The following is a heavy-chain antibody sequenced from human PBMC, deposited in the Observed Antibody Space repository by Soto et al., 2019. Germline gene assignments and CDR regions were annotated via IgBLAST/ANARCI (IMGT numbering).Heavy chain of an antibody. CDR3: AKGYEVSPPVASGWYSNYFYGVDV. Sequence: PGGSLRLSCGASGFSFSKYGMHWVRQAPGEGLEWLSLISYDGSEKWYAESVKGRFTISRDNSKNTLYLQMNSLRGDDTAVYYCAKGYEVSPPVASGWYSNYFYGVDVWGRGTTVTSP. CDR1: GFSFSKYG. V-gene: IGHV3-30*18. CDR2: ISYDGSEK. J-gene: IGHJ6*02. D-gene: IGHD6-19*01.